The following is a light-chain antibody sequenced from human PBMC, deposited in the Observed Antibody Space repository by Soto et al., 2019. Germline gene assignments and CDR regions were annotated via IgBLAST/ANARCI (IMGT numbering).Light chain of an antibody. V-gene: IGKV3-20*01. CDR2: GAS. Sequence: PGESATLFCRASQSVSSGYVAWYQQKPGQAPRLLIYGASSRDTGIPDRLSGSGSGTDFTLTIRRLEPEDFAVYYCQQYGGSPTFGLGTKVDIK. CDR3: QQYGGSPT. CDR1: QSVSSGY. J-gene: IGKJ1*01.